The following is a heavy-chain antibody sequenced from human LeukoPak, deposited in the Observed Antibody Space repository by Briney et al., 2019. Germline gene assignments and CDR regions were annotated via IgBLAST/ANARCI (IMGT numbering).Heavy chain of an antibody. D-gene: IGHD4-17*01. CDR1: EFTFSSYW. V-gene: IGHV3-7*01. CDR2: IKQDGGQV. Sequence: GGSLRLSCAASEFTFSSYWMSWVRQAPGKGLEWVANIKQDGGQVYYLESVKGRFTVSRDNAKNSLYLQMNSLRAEDTAVYYCARLGARQMLEYWGQGTLVTVSS. CDR3: ARLGARQMLEY. J-gene: IGHJ4*02.